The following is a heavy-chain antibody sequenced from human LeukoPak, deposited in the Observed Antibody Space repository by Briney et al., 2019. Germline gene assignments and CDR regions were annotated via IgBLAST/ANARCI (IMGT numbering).Heavy chain of an antibody. J-gene: IGHJ4*02. CDR2: ISSSSSTI. V-gene: IGHV3-48*01. D-gene: IGHD3-10*01. Sequence: GGSLRLSCAASGFTFSSYSMNWVRQAPGKGLEWVSYISSSSSTIYYADSVKGRFTISRDNAKNSLYLQMNSLRAEDTAVYYCARVGLLVRGVPYDYWGQGTLVTVSS. CDR3: ARVGLLVRGVPYDY. CDR1: GFTFSSYS.